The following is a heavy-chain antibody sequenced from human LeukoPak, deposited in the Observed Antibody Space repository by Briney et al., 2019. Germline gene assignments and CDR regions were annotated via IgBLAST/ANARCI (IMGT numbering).Heavy chain of an antibody. CDR1: GFTFSDFW. Sequence: PGGSLRLSCAASGFTFSDFWMGWLRQAPGKGLEWVANIKKDGRGKYYLDSMKGRFTTSKDNAKNSLYLQTNTLRADDKAVYYCARARSGYYYDYWGQGTLVTVSS. V-gene: IGHV3-7*04. CDR2: IKKDGRGK. CDR3: ARARSGYYYDY. D-gene: IGHD3-22*01. J-gene: IGHJ4*02.